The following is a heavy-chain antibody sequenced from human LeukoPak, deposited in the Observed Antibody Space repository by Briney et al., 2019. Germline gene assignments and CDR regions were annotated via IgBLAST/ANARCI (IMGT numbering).Heavy chain of an antibody. Sequence: SETLSLTCTVSGGSISSSSYYWGWIRQPPGTGLEWIGSIYYSGSTYYNPSLKSRVTISVDTSKNQFSLKLSSVTAADTAVYYCATLWGWLDNWFDPWGQGTLVTVSS. V-gene: IGHV4-39*07. CDR3: ATLWGWLDNWFDP. CDR2: IYYSGST. D-gene: IGHD5-12*01. J-gene: IGHJ5*02. CDR1: GGSISSSSYY.